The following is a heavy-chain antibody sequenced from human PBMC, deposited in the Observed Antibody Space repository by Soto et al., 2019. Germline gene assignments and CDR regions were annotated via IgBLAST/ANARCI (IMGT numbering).Heavy chain of an antibody. V-gene: IGHV3-15*01. CDR2: IRSKRAGGTT. J-gene: IGHJ4*02. CDR1: GFTFNTAW. Sequence: EVQLVESGGGLVKPGGSLKLSCAASGFTFNTAWMGWVRQSPGKGLEWVGLIRSKRAGGTTDYAAPVQGRFSISRDDSTNTVYVEMHRLITEDTGIYYCIAEPPYGAAGADYWGQGTLVTVSS. CDR3: IAEPPYGAAGADY. D-gene: IGHD3-10*01.